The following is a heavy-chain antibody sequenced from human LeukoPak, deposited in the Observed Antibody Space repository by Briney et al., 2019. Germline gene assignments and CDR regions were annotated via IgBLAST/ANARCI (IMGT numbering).Heavy chain of an antibody. D-gene: IGHD6-13*01. CDR2: ISYDGSNK. Sequence: HSGGSLRLSCAASGFTFSSYAMHWVRQAPGKGLEWVAVISYDGSNKYYADSVKGRFTISRDNSKNTLYLQMNSLRAEGTAVYYCARDPQSIAAAGYFDYWGQGTLVTVFS. CDR3: ARDPQSIAAAGYFDY. CDR1: GFTFSSYA. J-gene: IGHJ4*02. V-gene: IGHV3-30-3*01.